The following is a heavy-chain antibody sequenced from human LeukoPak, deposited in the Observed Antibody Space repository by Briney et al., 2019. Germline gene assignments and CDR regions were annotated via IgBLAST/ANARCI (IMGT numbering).Heavy chain of an antibody. CDR1: GFTFSDYY. CDR2: ISSSGSTI. V-gene: IGHV3-11*01. Sequence: GGSLRLSCAASGFTFSDYYMSWIRQAPGKGLEWVSYISSSGSTIYYADSVKGRFTISRDNAKNSLYLQMNSLRAEDTAVYYCARDRTRVWFGELLGPSDYWGQGTLVTVSS. J-gene: IGHJ4*02. D-gene: IGHD3-10*01. CDR3: ARDRTRVWFGELLGPSDY.